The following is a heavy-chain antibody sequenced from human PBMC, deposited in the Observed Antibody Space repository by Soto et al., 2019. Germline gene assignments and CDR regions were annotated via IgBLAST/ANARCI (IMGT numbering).Heavy chain of an antibody. V-gene: IGHV4-61*01. CDR1: GGSVSSGSYY. CDR3: AGAFSGTVGY. CDR2: IYYSGST. J-gene: IGHJ4*02. D-gene: IGHD1-26*01. Sequence: QVQLQESGPGLVKPSETLSLTCTVSGGSVSSGSYYWSWIRQPPGKGLEWIGYIYYSGSTNYNPSLKSRVTISVDTSKNQFSLKLSSVTAADTAVYYCAGAFSGTVGYWGQGTLVTVSS.